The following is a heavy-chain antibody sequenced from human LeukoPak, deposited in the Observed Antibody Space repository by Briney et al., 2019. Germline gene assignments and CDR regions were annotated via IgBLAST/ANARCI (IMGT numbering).Heavy chain of an antibody. D-gene: IGHD2-15*01. J-gene: IGHJ4*02. Sequence: SVKVSCKASGGTFSSYAISWVRQAPGQGLEWMGGIIPIFGTANYAQKFQGRVTITAAESTSTAYMELSSLRSEDTAVYYCAVFVGGYCSGGSCFKFDYWGQGTLVTVSS. CDR1: GGTFSSYA. V-gene: IGHV1-69*13. CDR3: AVFVGGYCSGGSCFKFDY. CDR2: IIPIFGTA.